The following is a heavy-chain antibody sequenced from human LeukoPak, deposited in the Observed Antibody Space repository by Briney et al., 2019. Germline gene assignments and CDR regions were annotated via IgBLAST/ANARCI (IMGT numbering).Heavy chain of an antibody. D-gene: IGHD1-26*01. CDR1: GFTFSNYA. V-gene: IGHV3-23*01. J-gene: IGHJ3*02. Sequence: GGSLRLSCAASGFTFSNYAMNRVRQAPGKGLEWVSGYSDSGTGTYYAASVKGRFTISRDNSKNTLSLQMNSLRAEDTAVYYCAKVGVGATWDAFDIWGQGTMVTVSS. CDR3: AKVGVGATWDAFDI. CDR2: YSDSGTGT.